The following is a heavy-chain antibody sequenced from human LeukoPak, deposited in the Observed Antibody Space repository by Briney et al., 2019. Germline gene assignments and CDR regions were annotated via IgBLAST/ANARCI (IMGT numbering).Heavy chain of an antibody. V-gene: IGHV4-39*01. Sequence: SETLSLTCTLSGGSISSSSYYWGWIRQPPGKGLERIGSIYYSGSTYYNPSLKSRVTISVDTSKNQFSLKLSSVTAADTAVYYCARPLIASNRGDAFDIWGQGTMVTVSS. CDR3: ARPLIASNRGDAFDI. J-gene: IGHJ3*02. D-gene: IGHD6-13*01. CDR2: IYYSGST. CDR1: GGSISSSSYY.